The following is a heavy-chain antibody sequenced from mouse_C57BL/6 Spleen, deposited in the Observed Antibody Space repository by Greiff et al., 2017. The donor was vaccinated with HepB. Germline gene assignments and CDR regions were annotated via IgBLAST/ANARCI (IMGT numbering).Heavy chain of an antibody. CDR2: ISYDGSN. D-gene: IGHD2-4*01. J-gene: IGHJ1*03. V-gene: IGHV3-6*01. Sequence: EVKLMESGPGLVKPSQSLSLTCSVTGYSITSGYYWNWIRQFPGNKLEWMGYISYDGSNKYNPSLKNRISITRDTSKNQFFLKLNSVTTEDTATYYCANYDGPFDVWGTGTTVTVSS. CDR1: GYSITSGYY. CDR3: ANYDGPFDV.